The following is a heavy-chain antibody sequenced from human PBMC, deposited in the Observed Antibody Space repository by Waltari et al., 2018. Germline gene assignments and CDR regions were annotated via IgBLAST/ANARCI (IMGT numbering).Heavy chain of an antibody. D-gene: IGHD4-17*01. CDR2: ISYDGSNK. CDR1: GFTFSSYA. CDR3: ARGAYGDYD. J-gene: IGHJ4*02. V-gene: IGHV3-30-3*01. Sequence: VQPGRSLRLSCAASGFTFSSYAMHWVRQAPGKGLEWVAVISYDGSNKYYADSVKGRFTISRDNSKNTLYLQMNSLRAEDTAVYYCARGAYGDYDWGQGTLVTVSS.